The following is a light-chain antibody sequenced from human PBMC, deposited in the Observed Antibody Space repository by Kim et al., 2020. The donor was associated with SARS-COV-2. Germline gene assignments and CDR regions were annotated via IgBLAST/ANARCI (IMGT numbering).Light chain of an antibody. CDR1: KLGDKY. Sequence: SGSPGQTASITGSRDKLGDKYACWYQQKPGQAPVLVIYQDTKRPSGIPARFSGSNAGNTATLTISGTQAMDEADYYCQAWDSSTVVFGGGTQLTVL. J-gene: IGLJ2*01. CDR2: QDT. CDR3: QAWDSSTVV. V-gene: IGLV3-1*01.